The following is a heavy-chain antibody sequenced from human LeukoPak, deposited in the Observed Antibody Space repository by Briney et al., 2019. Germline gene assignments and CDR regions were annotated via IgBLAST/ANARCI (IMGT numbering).Heavy chain of an antibody. J-gene: IGHJ6*02. Sequence: GGSLRLSCAASGFTFSSYGMHWVRQAPGKGLEWVAVIWYDGRYKYYTDSVKGRFTISRDNPKNSLYLQMNSLRAEDTAVYYCARTNSRSSNYYDGMDVWGQGTTVTVSS. CDR2: IWYDGRYK. CDR1: GFTFSSYG. CDR3: ARTNSRSSNYYDGMDV. V-gene: IGHV3-33*01. D-gene: IGHD6-6*01.